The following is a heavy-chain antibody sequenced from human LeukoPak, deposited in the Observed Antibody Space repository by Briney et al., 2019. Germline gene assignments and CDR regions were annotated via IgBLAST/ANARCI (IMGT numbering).Heavy chain of an antibody. Sequence: SETLSLTCTVSGGSISNYYWGWIRQAPGKGLEWIGSIYYSGNTYYNPSLKSRVTMSVDTSKNQFSLKLSSVTAADTAVYYCARVRYNWNRDFDYWGQGTLVTVSS. CDR3: ARVRYNWNRDFDY. CDR2: IYYSGNT. D-gene: IGHD1-20*01. J-gene: IGHJ4*02. V-gene: IGHV4-39*07. CDR1: GGSISNYY.